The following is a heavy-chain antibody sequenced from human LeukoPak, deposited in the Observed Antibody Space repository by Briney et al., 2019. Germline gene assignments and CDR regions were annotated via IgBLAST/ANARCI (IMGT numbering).Heavy chain of an antibody. D-gene: IGHD2-8*01. CDR3: TRANGYGVIDN. CDR1: GCSISSSSYY. J-gene: IGHJ4*02. Sequence: PSETLSLTCTVSGCSISSSSYYWGWIRQPPGKGLEWIGSICYSRSTYYNPSLNRLVTISIDTSKNQFPLNRFSVTAADTAMCYCTRANGYGVIDNWGQGTLVTVSS. CDR2: ICYSRST. V-gene: IGHV4-39*06.